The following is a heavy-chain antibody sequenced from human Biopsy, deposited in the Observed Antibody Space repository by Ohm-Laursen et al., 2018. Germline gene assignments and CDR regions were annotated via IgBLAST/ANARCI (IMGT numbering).Heavy chain of an antibody. CDR3: ARDSGILNYGSFKYYHYYGMDV. V-gene: IGHV4-59*02. J-gene: IGHJ6*02. Sequence: SDTLSLTCIVSGDSVIKYYWSWIRQPPGKGLEWIKHIYYSVMTNYNPSLQSRVSISVDTSRSQVSLTLSSVTAADTAVYYCARDSGILNYGSFKYYHYYGMDVWGQGTKVTVSS. CDR1: GDSVIKYY. CDR2: IYYSVMT. D-gene: IGHD4-17*01.